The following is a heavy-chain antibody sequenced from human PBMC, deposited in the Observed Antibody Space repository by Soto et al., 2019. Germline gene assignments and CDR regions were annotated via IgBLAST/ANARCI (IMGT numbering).Heavy chain of an antibody. V-gene: IGHV3-30-3*01. CDR1: GFTFSSYA. CDR3: AREWRTRKVYYDSSGRDY. CDR2: ISYDGSNK. J-gene: IGHJ4*02. D-gene: IGHD3-22*01. Sequence: QVQLVESGGGVVQPGRSLRLSCAASGFTFSSYAMHWVRQAPGKGLEWVAVISYDGSNKYYADSVKGRFTISRDNSKNTRYLQMNSLRAEDTAVYYCAREWRTRKVYYDSSGRDYWGQGTLVTVSS.